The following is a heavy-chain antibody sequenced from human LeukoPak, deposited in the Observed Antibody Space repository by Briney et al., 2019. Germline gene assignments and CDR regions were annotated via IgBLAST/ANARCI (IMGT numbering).Heavy chain of an antibody. Sequence: SETPSLTCTVSGGSISSYYWSWIRQPPGKGLEWIGYIYYSGSTNYNPSLKSRVTISVDTSKNQFSLKLSSVTAADTAVYYCARGEWELDAFDIWGQGTMVTVSS. CDR1: GGSISSYY. CDR3: ARGEWELDAFDI. D-gene: IGHD1-26*01. V-gene: IGHV4-59*01. J-gene: IGHJ3*02. CDR2: IYYSGST.